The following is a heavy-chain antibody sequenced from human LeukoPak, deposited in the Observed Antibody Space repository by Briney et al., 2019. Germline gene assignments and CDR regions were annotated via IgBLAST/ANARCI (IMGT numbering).Heavy chain of an antibody. D-gene: IGHD6-13*01. J-gene: IGHJ6*02. CDR2: IYSGGST. CDR1: GFTVSSNY. V-gene: IGHV3-53*01. Sequence: GGSLRLSCAASGFTVSSNYMSWVRQAPGKGLEWVSVIYSGGSTYYADSVKGRFTISRDNSKNTLYLQMNSLRAEDTAVYYCAKDLVEQQLVPYGMDVWGQGTTVTVSS. CDR3: AKDLVEQQLVPYGMDV.